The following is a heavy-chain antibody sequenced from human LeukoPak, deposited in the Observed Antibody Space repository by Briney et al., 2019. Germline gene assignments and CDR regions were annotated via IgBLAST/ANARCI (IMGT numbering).Heavy chain of an antibody. J-gene: IGHJ4*02. V-gene: IGHV1-2*02. CDR3: ARDVGEYCSSINCHASDY. CDR1: GYTFTSYY. CDR2: INPGSGAT. D-gene: IGHD2-2*01. Sequence: ASVKVSCKASGYTFTSYYMHWVRQAPGQGLGWMGWINPGSGATKCAQRFHGRVTMTRAMSISTVYMELSRLRSDDTAVYYCARDVGEYCSSINCHASDYWGQGTLVTVSS.